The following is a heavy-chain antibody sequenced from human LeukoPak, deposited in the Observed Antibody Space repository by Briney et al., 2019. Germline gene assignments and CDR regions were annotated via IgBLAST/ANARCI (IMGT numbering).Heavy chain of an antibody. CDR1: GYTFTGYY. CDR2: INPNSGGT. CDR3: ARGTPNYYDSSGYYVYYFDY. Sequence: GASVKVSCKASGYTFTGYYMHWVRQAPGQGLEWMGWINPNSGGTNYAQKFQGRVTMTRDTSISTAYMELSSQRSEDTAVYYCARGTPNYYDSSGYYVYYFDYWGQGTLVTVSS. D-gene: IGHD3-22*01. V-gene: IGHV1-2*02. J-gene: IGHJ4*02.